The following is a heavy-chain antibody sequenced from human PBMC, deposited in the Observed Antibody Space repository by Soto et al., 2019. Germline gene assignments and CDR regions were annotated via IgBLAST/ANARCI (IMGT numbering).Heavy chain of an antibody. V-gene: IGHV4-59*01. J-gene: IGHJ6*02. CDR3: ARGEDAFFYYGLDV. CDR1: GGSIPASY. CDR2: IYDTGISGYTPST. Sequence: PSQTLSLTCTVSGGSIPASYWSWIRRPPGKGLEWIAYIYDTGISGYTPSTSYNPSLKSRVTMSVDTSKSQFSLKLTSVTAADTAVYYCARGEDAFFYYGLDVWGQGITVTVSS.